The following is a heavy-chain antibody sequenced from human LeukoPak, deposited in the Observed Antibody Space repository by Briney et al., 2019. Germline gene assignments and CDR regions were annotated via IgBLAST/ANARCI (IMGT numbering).Heavy chain of an antibody. D-gene: IGHD2/OR15-2a*01. CDR3: ARENYYFDY. J-gene: IGHJ4*02. Sequence: SSETLSLTCAVYSESFSGYFWSWIRQPPGKGLEWIGEINYSGSTNYNPSLKSRVTISVDTSKNQFSLRLNYVTAADTAVYYCARENYYFDYWGQGALVTVSS. CDR2: INYSGST. V-gene: IGHV4-34*01. CDR1: SESFSGYF.